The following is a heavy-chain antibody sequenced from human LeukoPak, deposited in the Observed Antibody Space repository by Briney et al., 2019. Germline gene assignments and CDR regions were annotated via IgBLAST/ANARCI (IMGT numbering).Heavy chain of an antibody. Sequence: PSETLSLTCSVSGDSIRNYYWSWIRQPAGKGLEWIGRFYINGRTNYTPSLQSRVSLSGDTSKNQLSLRLTSVTSADTAVYYCVRDLRCGAPSHYYSRAVWGKGTTVTVS. V-gene: IGHV4-4*07. CDR3: VRDLRCGAPSHYYSRAV. D-gene: IGHD2-15*01. CDR2: FYINGRT. CDR1: GDSIRNYY. J-gene: IGHJ6*03.